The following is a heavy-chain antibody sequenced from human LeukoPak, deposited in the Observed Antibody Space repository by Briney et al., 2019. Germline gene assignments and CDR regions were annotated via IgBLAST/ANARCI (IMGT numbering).Heavy chain of an antibody. CDR1: GFTVSSNY. D-gene: IGHD1-26*01. Sequence: GGSLRLSCAASGFTVSSNYMSWVRQAPGKGLEWVSVIYSGGSTYYADSVKGRFTISRDNSKNTLYLRMNSLRAEDTAVYYCARVVGATIIDYWGQGTLVTVSS. CDR2: IYSGGST. J-gene: IGHJ4*02. CDR3: ARVVGATIIDY. V-gene: IGHV3-66*01.